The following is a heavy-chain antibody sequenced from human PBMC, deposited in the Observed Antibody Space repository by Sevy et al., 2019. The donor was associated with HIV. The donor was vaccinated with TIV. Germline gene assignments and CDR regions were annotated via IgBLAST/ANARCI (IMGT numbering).Heavy chain of an antibody. J-gene: IGHJ5*02. CDR2: IYHSGST. V-gene: IGHV4-38-2*01. CDR1: GYSISSGYY. Sequence: SETLSLTCAVSGYSISSGYYWGWIRQPPGKGLEWIGSIYHSGSTYYNPSLKSRVTISVDTSKNQLSLKLSSVTAADTAVYYCARGYYDYVWGSYRTNWFDPWGQGTLVTVSS. D-gene: IGHD3-16*02. CDR3: ARGYYDYVWGSYRTNWFDP.